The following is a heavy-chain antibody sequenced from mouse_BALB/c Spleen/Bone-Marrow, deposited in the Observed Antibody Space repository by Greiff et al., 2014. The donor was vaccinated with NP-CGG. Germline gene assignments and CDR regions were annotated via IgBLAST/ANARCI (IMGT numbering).Heavy chain of an antibody. D-gene: IGHD3-2*02. Sequence: EVKLVESGGGLVQPGGSLKLSCAASGFTFSNYGMSWVRQTPDKRLELVATNNSNGGITYYPDSVKGRFTISRDNAKNTLYLQMSSLKSEDTAMYYCAKNQEAFDYWGQGTTLTVSS. J-gene: IGHJ2*01. CDR3: AKNQEAFDY. CDR1: GFTFSNYG. V-gene: IGHV5-6-3*01. CDR2: NNSNGGIT.